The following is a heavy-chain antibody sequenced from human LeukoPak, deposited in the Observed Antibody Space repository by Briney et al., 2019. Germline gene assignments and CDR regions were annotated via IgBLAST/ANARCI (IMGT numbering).Heavy chain of an antibody. V-gene: IGHV4-39*01. CDR1: GGSISSSSYY. Sequence: SETLSLXCTVSGGSISSSSYYWGWIRQPPGKGLEWIGSIYYSGITYYNPSLKSRVTISVDTSKNQFSLKLSSVTAADTAVYYCARHLGISFGVASGWFDPWGQGTLVTVSS. CDR2: IYYSGIT. J-gene: IGHJ5*02. CDR3: ARHLGISFGVASGWFDP. D-gene: IGHD3-3*01.